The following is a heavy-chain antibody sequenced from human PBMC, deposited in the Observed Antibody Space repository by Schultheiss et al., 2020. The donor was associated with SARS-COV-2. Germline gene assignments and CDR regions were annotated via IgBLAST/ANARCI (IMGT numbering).Heavy chain of an antibody. V-gene: IGHV4-59*01. CDR3: ARGGGDLAWADY. CDR1: GGSFSGYY. CDR2: IYYSGST. Sequence: SQTLSLTCAVYGGSFSGYYWSWIRQPPGKGLEWIGYIYYSGSTNYNPSLKSRVTISVDTSKNQFSLKLSSVTAADTAVYYCARGGGDLAWADYWGQGTLVTVSS. J-gene: IGHJ4*02. D-gene: IGHD2-21*01.